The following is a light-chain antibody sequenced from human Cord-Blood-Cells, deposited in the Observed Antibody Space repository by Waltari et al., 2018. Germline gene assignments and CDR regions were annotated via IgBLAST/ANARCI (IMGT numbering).Light chain of an antibody. Sequence: QSALTQPASVSGSPGQPITISCTGTSSDVGGYNYVSWYQQHLGKAPKLMIYDVSNRPSVVSNRFAGSKSGNTASLTISGLQAEDEADYYCSSYTSSSTLVFGGGTKLTVL. CDR1: SSDVGGYNY. CDR3: SSYTSSSTLV. J-gene: IGLJ3*02. CDR2: DVS. V-gene: IGLV2-14*03.